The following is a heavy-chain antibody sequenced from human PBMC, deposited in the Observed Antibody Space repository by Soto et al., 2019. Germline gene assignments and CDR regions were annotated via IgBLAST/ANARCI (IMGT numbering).Heavy chain of an antibody. CDR2: IFPSDSDT. CDR1: GCRFTSYW. CDR3: ARKDKSGYFNWFDP. J-gene: IGHJ5*02. V-gene: IGHV5-51*01. D-gene: IGHD3-22*01. Sequence: GESLKISCRTSGCRFTSYWIAWVCQMPGKGLEWMGIIFPSDSDTRYSPSFQGQVTISADRSTSTVFLQWASLKASDTAVYFCARKDKSGYFNWFDPWGQGTLVTVSS.